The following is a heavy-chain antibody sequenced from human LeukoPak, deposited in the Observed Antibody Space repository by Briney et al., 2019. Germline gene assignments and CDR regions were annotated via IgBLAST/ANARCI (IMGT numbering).Heavy chain of an antibody. Sequence: AGGSLRLSCAASGFTFSSYNMSWVRQAPGKGLEWVSTISGSDGSTYYADSVKGRFTISRDNSKNTLYLQMNSLRVEDTAIYYCAKGRGYCTGGSCYSDYWGQGTLVTVSS. J-gene: IGHJ4*02. V-gene: IGHV3-23*01. CDR2: ISGSDGST. CDR3: AKGRGYCTGGSCYSDY. D-gene: IGHD2-15*01. CDR1: GFTFSSYN.